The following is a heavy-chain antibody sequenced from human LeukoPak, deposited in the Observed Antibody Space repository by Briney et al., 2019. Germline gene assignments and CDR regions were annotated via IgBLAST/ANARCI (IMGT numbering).Heavy chain of an antibody. CDR2: INPNSGGT. CDR3: ARANPYYYDSSGYSASRRDWFDP. Sequence: ASVKVSCKASGYTFTGYYMHWVRQAPGQGLEWMGRINPNSGGTNYAQKFQGRVTMTRDTSISTAYMELSRLRSDDTAVYYCARANPYYYDSSGYSASRRDWFDPWGQGTLVTVS. CDR1: GYTFTGYY. J-gene: IGHJ5*02. D-gene: IGHD3-22*01. V-gene: IGHV1-2*06.